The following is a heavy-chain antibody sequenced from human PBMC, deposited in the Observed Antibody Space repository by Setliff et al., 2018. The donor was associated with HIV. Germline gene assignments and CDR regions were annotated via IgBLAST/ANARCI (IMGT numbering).Heavy chain of an antibody. CDR2: ISSSSSYI. Sequence: KPGGSLRLSCAASGFTFSSYNMNWVRQAPGKGLEWVSSISSSSSYIYYADSVKGRFTISRDNAKNSLYLQMNSLRAEDTAVYYCARDRSSSWSSYYYYYGMDVWGQGTTVTVSS. D-gene: IGHD6-13*01. CDR1: GFTFSSYN. J-gene: IGHJ6*02. CDR3: ARDRSSSWSSYYYYYGMDV. V-gene: IGHV3-21*01.